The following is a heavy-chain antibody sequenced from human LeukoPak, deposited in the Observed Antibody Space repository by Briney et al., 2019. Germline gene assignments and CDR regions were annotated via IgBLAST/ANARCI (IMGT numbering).Heavy chain of an antibody. CDR3: AAAGDY. Sequence: GGSLRLSCAVSGFTFGSYTMNWVSQAPGKGLEWVSHISSTSTTYYADSVKGRFTTSRDNAKNLLYLQMNSPGDEDTAVYYCAAAGDYWGQGTLVTVSS. J-gene: IGHJ4*02. D-gene: IGHD3-10*01. V-gene: IGHV3-48*02. CDR1: GFTFGSYT. CDR2: ISSTSTT.